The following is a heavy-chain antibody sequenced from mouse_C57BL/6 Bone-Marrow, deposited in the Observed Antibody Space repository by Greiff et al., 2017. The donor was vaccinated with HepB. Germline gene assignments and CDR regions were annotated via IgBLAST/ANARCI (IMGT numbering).Heavy chain of an antibody. CDR3: ARDWGYYGNYDAMDY. J-gene: IGHJ4*01. CDR1: GFTFSSYA. D-gene: IGHD2-1*01. Sequence: EVKLMESGGGLVKPGGSLKLSCAASGFTFSSYAMSWVRQTPEKRLEWVATISDGGSYTYYPDNVKGRFTISRDNAKNNLYLQMSHLKSEDTAMYYCARDWGYYGNYDAMDYWGQGTSVTVSS. CDR2: ISDGGSYT. V-gene: IGHV5-4*01.